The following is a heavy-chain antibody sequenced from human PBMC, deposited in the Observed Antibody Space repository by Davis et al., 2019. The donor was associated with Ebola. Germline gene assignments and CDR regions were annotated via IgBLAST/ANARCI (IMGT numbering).Heavy chain of an antibody. CDR3: ARVLWVEDEYYGMDV. CDR1: GYTLTELS. D-gene: IGHD3-10*01. Sequence: SVKVSCKVSGYTLTELSMHWVRQAPGKGLEWMGRIIPILGIANYAQKFQGRVTITADKSTSTAYMELSSLRSEDTAVYYCARVLWVEDEYYGMDVWGQGTTVTVSS. CDR2: IIPILGIA. V-gene: IGHV1-69*02. J-gene: IGHJ6*02.